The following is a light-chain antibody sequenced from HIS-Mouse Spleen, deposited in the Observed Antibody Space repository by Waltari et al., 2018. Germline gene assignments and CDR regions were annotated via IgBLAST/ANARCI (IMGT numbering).Light chain of an antibody. CDR1: SSDVGGYNY. V-gene: IGLV2-8*01. J-gene: IGLJ2*01. CDR2: EVS. CDR3: SSYAGSNNFVV. Sequence: QSALTQPPSASGSPGQSVTISCTGTSSDVGGYNYVSWYQQHPGKAPKLVMYEVSKRPSGVPDRFSCSKSGNTASLTVSGLQAEDEADYYCSSYAGSNNFVVFGGGTKLTVL.